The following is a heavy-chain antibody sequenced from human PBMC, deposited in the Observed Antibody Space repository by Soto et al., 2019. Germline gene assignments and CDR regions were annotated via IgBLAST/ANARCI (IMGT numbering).Heavy chain of an antibody. J-gene: IGHJ1*01. CDR1: GGSISSSNW. CDR3: ASVFPRTSGFYYESPSR. CDR2: IYHTGST. V-gene: IGHV4-4*02. Sequence: HVQLQESGPGLVKPSGTLFLTCAVSGGSISSSNWWSWVRQSPGRGLEWIGEIYHTGSTNYHPSLKSRVSMSVDKSKNLFSLRLTSVTAADTAVYFCASVFPRTSGFYYESPSRWGQGTLVTVSS. D-gene: IGHD3-22*01.